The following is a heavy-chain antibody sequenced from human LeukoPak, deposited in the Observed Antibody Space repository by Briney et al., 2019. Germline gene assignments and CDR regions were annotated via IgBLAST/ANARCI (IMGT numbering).Heavy chain of an antibody. D-gene: IGHD6-13*01. CDR1: GFTFSSYA. CDR3: AKTRPLDSSSWSHGDY. CDR2: ISGSGDST. V-gene: IGHV3-23*01. J-gene: IGHJ4*02. Sequence: PGGSLRLSCAASGFTFSSYAMSWVRQAPGKGLEWVSAISGSGDSTYYGDSVKGRFTISRDNSKNTLYLQMNSLRAEDTDVYYCAKTRPLDSSSWSHGDYWGQGTLVTVSS.